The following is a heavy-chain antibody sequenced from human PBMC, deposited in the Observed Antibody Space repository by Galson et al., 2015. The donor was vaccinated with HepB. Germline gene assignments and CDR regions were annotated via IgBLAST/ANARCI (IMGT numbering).Heavy chain of an antibody. CDR1: GGSVRSYH. Sequence: SETLSLTCTVSGGSVRSYHWSWIRQAAGKGLEWIGRIYTAGRTNYNPSLKSRVTMSVDPSKNQFSLKLTAVTAADTAVYYCARDLERMIRGAPWGYGMDVWGQGTTVTVSS. CDR2: IYTAGRT. V-gene: IGHV4-4*07. CDR3: ARDLERMIRGAPWGYGMDV. D-gene: IGHD3-10*01. J-gene: IGHJ6*02.